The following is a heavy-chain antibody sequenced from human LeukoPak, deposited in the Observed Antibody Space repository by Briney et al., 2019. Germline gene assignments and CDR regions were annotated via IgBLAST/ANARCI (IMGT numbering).Heavy chain of an antibody. V-gene: IGHV4-4*02. Sequence: SGTLSLTCAVSGAPITYYWSWVRQPLGKGLEWIGEVHRDGYTNYNPSLQSRVTMSVDKSKNQFSLKLSSVTAADTAVYYCARSVVPAARSYFQHWGQGTLVTVSS. CDR2: VHRDGYT. D-gene: IGHD2-2*01. CDR3: ARSVVPAARSYFQH. CDR1: GAPITYY. J-gene: IGHJ1*01.